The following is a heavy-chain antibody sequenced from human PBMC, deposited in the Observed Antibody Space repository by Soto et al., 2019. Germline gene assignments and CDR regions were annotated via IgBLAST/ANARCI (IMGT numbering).Heavy chain of an antibody. CDR1: GYSFTSYW. CDR3: ARFSFGGGCYPCYYYGMDV. J-gene: IGHJ6*02. Sequence: GESLKISCKGSGYSFTSYWISWVRQMPGKGLEWMGRIDPSDSYTNYSPSFQGHVTISADKSISTAYLQWSSLKASDTAMYYCARFSFGGGCYPCYYYGMDVWGQGTTVTVSS. D-gene: IGHD2-15*01. V-gene: IGHV5-10-1*01. CDR2: IDPSDSYT.